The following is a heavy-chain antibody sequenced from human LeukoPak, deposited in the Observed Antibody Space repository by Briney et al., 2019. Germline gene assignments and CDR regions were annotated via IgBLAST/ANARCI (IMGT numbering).Heavy chain of an antibody. CDR3: AKDSSIPYYDFWSGPRDYYGMDV. J-gene: IGHJ6*02. D-gene: IGHD3-3*01. CDR1: GFTFDDYA. CDR2: ISGGGGST. V-gene: IGHV3-43*02. Sequence: GGSLRLSCAASGFTFDDYAMHWVRHAPGKGLEWVSLISGGGGSTYYADSVKGRFTISRDNSKNSLYLQMNSLRTEDTALYYCAKDSSIPYYDFWSGPRDYYGMDVWGQGTTVTVSS.